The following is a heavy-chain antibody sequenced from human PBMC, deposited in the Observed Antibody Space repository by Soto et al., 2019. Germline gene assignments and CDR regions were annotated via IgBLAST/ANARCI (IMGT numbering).Heavy chain of an antibody. CDR2: IYYSGST. Sequence: SETLSLTCTVSGDSITSYYWSWIRQPPGKALEWIGYIYYSGSTDNNPSLKSRVTISLDPAKKQFSLKLKSVTAADTAVYDWARDLGIGSGPFDAWGQGTMVTVS. CDR1: GDSITSYY. J-gene: IGHJ3*01. V-gene: IGHV4-59*01. CDR3: ARDLGIGSGPFDA. D-gene: IGHD2-2*03.